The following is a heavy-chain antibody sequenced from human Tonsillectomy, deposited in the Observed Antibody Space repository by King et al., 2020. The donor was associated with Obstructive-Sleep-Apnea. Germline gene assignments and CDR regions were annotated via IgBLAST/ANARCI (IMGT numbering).Heavy chain of an antibody. V-gene: IGHV3-43*01. CDR3: AKDIGGYCSGGTCYSFDY. Sequence: VQLVESGGVVVQPGGSLRLSCAASGFTFDDYTMHWVRQAPGKGLEWVSLICWVGGSTYYADSVKGRFTISRENSINSLYLQMNSLRTEDTALYYCAKDIGGYCSGGTCYSFDYWGQGTLVTVSS. CDR2: ICWVGGST. D-gene: IGHD2-15*01. CDR1: GFTFDDYT. J-gene: IGHJ4*02.